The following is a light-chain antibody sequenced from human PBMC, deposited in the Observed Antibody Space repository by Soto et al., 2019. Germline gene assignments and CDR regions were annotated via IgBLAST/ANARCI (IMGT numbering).Light chain of an antibody. CDR3: SSYTSSNTV. CDR1: STDVGGYNY. V-gene: IGLV2-14*03. CDR2: DVS. J-gene: IGLJ3*02. Sequence: QSALTQPRSVSGSPGQSVTISCTGTSTDVGGYNYVSWYQQHPGKAPRLMISDVSNRPSGVSNRFSGSKSGNTASLTISGLQAEDEADYYCSSYTSSNTVFGGGTKLTVL.